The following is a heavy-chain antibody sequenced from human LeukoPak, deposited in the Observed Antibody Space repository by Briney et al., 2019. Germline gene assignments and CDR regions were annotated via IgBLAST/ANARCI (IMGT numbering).Heavy chain of an antibody. D-gene: IGHD3-22*01. V-gene: IGHV4-34*01. Sequence: SETLSLTCAVYGGSFSGYYWSWVRQPPGKGLEWIGEINHSGSTNYNPSLKSRVTISVDTSKNQFSLKLSSVTAADTAVYYCARFLLGITMIVVADDAFDIWGQGTMVTVSS. CDR1: GGSFSGYY. J-gene: IGHJ3*02. CDR2: INHSGST. CDR3: ARFLLGITMIVVADDAFDI.